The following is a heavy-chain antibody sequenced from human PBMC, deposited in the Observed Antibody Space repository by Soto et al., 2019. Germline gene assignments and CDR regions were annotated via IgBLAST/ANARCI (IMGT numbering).Heavy chain of an antibody. J-gene: IGHJ6*02. D-gene: IGHD5-18*01. Sequence: GASVKVSCKASGYTFTSYGISWVRQAPGQGLEWMGWISAYNGNTDYAQNLQGRVTMTRDTSISTAYMELSRLRSGDTAVYYCARAGAMVTYYYYGMDVWGQGTTVTVSS. V-gene: IGHV1-18*01. CDR2: ISAYNGNT. CDR3: ARAGAMVTYYYYGMDV. CDR1: GYTFTSYG.